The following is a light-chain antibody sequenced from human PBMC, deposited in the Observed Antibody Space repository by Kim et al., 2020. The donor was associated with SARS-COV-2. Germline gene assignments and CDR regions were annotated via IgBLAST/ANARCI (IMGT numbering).Light chain of an antibody. J-gene: IGKJ4*01. CDR1: QSANSN. V-gene: IGKV3-15*01. CDR3: QQYSKWPIT. Sequence: LSPGERATLSCRASQSANSNLAWYQQKPGQAPRLVIYDAFTRATGIPARFSGSGSGTDFTLTITSLQPEDVAVYYCQQYSKWPITFGQGTKVEIK. CDR2: DAF.